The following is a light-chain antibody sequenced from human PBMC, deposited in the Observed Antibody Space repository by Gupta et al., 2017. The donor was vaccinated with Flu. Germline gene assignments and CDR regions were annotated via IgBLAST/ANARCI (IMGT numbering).Light chain of an antibody. V-gene: IGKV2-30*02. CDR3: MQGTPCPT. CDR2: GVS. J-gene: IGKJ1*01. CDR1: QRLGHSVRNFF. Sequence: NSCRTSQRLGHSVRNFFIWWFQQRAGEPPRLIFSGVSKQGSGAPNRFGGSGAGTYFTLKISRVEAEDVGFYYRMQGTPCPTFGQGTKVEIK.